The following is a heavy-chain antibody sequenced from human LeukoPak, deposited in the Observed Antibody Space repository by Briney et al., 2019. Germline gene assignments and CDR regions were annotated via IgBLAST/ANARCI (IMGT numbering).Heavy chain of an antibody. V-gene: IGHV4-61*01. CDR3: ARGGLQYYFDY. CDR2: IYYSGST. Sequence: SETLSLTCTVSGGSVSSGSYYWSWIRQPPGKGLEWIGYIYYSGSTNYNPSLKSRVTISVDTSKNQFSLKLSSVTAADTAVYYCARGGLQYYFDYWGQGTLVTVSS. CDR1: GGSVSSGSYY. D-gene: IGHD5-24*01. J-gene: IGHJ4*02.